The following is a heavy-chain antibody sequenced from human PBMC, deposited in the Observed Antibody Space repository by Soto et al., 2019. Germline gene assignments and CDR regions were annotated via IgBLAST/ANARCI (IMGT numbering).Heavy chain of an antibody. D-gene: IGHD5-18*01. CDR2: IIPIFGTA. V-gene: IGHV1-69*13. CDR3: AGGYSYGGLDS. J-gene: IGHJ4*02. CDR1: GGTFSSYP. Sequence: SVKVSCKASGGTFSSYPINWVRQAPGQGLEWMGEIIPIFGTANYAQKFQGRVTITADEFTSTAYMELSSLRSDDTAVYCCAGGYSYGGLDSWGQGPLVTVSS.